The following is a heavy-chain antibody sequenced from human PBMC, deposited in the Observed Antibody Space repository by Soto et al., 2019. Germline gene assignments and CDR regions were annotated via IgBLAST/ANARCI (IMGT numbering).Heavy chain of an antibody. CDR2: ISGSGGST. CDR1: GFTFSSYA. CDR3: ARRGSGSYYDY. Sequence: LRLSCAASGFTFSSYAMRWVRQAPVKGLEWVSAISGSGGSTYYADSVKGRFTISRDNSKNTLYLQMNSLRAEDTAVYYCARRGSGSYYDYWGQGTVVTVSS. V-gene: IGHV3-23*01. J-gene: IGHJ4*03. D-gene: IGHD1-26*01.